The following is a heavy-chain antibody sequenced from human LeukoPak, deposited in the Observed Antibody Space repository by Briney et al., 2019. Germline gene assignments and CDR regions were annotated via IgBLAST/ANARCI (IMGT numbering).Heavy chain of an antibody. CDR1: GFTFSNYG. V-gene: IGHV3-30*18. J-gene: IGHJ4*02. CDR3: AKDRVTAAGYYFDY. CDR2: ISFDGSAK. D-gene: IGHD6-13*01. Sequence: PGGSLRLSCAASGFTFSNYGMHWVRQAPGKGLEWVSVISFDGSAKYYADSVKGRFTISRDNSKNTLYLQMTSLRAEDTAVYYCAKDRVTAAGYYFDYWGRGTLVTVSS.